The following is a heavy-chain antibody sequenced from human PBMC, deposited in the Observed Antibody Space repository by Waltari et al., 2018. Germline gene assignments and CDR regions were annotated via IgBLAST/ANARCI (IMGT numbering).Heavy chain of an antibody. J-gene: IGHJ4*02. CDR2: IYNTGIS. CDR1: GGAISRYY. D-gene: IGHD3-10*01. Sequence: QVQLQESGPGLVKPSETLSLTCIVSGGAISRYYWSWIRQPAGKGLEWIGRIYNTGISTYNPSLKSRVTMSLDTSKNQFSLKLTSLTVADTAVYYCARDSVAGSGTFYTVDSWGQGLLVSVSS. V-gene: IGHV4-4*07. CDR3: ARDSVAGSGTFYTVDS.